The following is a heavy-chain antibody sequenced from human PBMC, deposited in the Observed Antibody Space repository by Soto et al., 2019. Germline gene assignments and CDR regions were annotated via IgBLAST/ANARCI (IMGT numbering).Heavy chain of an antibody. Sequence: SVKVSCKASGFTFTSSAVQWVRQARGQRLEWIGWIVVGSGNTNYAQKFQERVTITRDMSTSTAYMEMSSLRSEDTAVYYCAARPWCSGGSCSPRYWGQGTRVTVSS. D-gene: IGHD2-15*01. CDR3: AARPWCSGGSCSPRY. CDR1: GFTFTSSA. J-gene: IGHJ4*02. V-gene: IGHV1-58*01. CDR2: IVVGSGNT.